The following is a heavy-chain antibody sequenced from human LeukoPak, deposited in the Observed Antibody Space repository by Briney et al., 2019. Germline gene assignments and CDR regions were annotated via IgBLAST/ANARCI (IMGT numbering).Heavy chain of an antibody. Sequence: GGSLRLSCAASGFTFSSYGMHWVRQAPGKGLEWVAVISYDGSNKYYADSVKGRFTISRDNSKNTLYLQMNGLRAEDTAVYYCAKDQQLGYYYYGMDVWGQGTTVTASS. D-gene: IGHD5-18*01. V-gene: IGHV3-30*18. CDR2: ISYDGSNK. J-gene: IGHJ6*02. CDR3: AKDQQLGYYYYGMDV. CDR1: GFTFSSYG.